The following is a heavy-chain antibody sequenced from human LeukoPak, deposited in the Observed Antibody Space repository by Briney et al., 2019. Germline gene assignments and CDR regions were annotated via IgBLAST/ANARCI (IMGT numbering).Heavy chain of an antibody. V-gene: IGHV4-59*01. Sequence: SETLSLTWTVTGGSMNTYYWSWIRQPPGKGLEWIGYIYYSGSTSYSPSLKSRVTMSVDRSKNQFSLNLRSVTAADTAVYYCARVSLDFYDRSGYYYFDYWGQGTLATVSS. CDR3: ARVSLDFYDRSGYYYFDY. J-gene: IGHJ4*02. CDR2: IYYSGST. D-gene: IGHD3-22*01. CDR1: GGSMNTYY.